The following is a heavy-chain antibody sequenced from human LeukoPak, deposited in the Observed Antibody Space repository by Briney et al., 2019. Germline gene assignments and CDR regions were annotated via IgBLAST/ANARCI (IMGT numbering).Heavy chain of an antibody. CDR3: ARDYWRSIEY. CDR2: INEDGSTK. J-gene: IGHJ4*02. D-gene: IGHD2-2*01. V-gene: IGHV3-7*03. CDR1: GFTFSNYW. Sequence: GGSLRLSCAASGFTFSNYWMSWVRQAPRKGLEWVAIINEDGSTKYYVDSLKGRFVISRDNAKNSLYLQMSGLRANDTAVYYCARDYWRSIEYWGQGALVTVSS.